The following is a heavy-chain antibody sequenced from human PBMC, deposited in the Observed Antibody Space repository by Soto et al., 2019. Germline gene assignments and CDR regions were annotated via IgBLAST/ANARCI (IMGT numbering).Heavy chain of an antibody. Sequence: EVRLVESGGDLVQPGGSLRLSCAASGLTFNDHWMHWVRQAPGKGLLWVSRINNDGSLTNYADSVKGRFTTSRDNARNTLYLQMNSLRADDAAVYYCARGGGGLTDYWGQGTLVTVSS. V-gene: IGHV3-74*01. CDR2: INNDGSLT. CDR1: GLTFNDHW. D-gene: IGHD3-16*01. J-gene: IGHJ4*02. CDR3: ARGGGGLTDY.